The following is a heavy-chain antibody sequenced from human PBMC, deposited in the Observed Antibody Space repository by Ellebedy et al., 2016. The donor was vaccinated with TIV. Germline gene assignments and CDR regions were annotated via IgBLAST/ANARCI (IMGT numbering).Heavy chain of an antibody. V-gene: IGHV3-23*01. J-gene: IGHJ4*02. CDR1: GFTFSPYA. CDR2: LYGSGRGI. CDR3: ARGRSGTYIHHAFDY. Sequence: GESLKISCAASGFTFSPYAMAWVRQTPGKGLECVSGLYGSGRGIFYSDSVKGRFTISRDTSKNTLDLQMNSLRAEDTAVYYCARGRSGTYIHHAFDYWGQGILVIVSS. D-gene: IGHD1-14*01.